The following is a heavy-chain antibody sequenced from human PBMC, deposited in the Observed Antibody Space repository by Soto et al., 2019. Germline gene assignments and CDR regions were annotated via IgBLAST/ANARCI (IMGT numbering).Heavy chain of an antibody. V-gene: IGHV4-34*01. CDR3: ARGLSLRPGY. CDR1: GGSFSGYY. Sequence: SETLSLTCAFYGGSFSGYYWSWIRQPPGKGLEWIGEINHSGSTNYNPSLKSRVTISVDTSKNQFSLKLSSVTAADTAVYYCARGLSLRPGYWGQGTLVTVS. CDR2: INHSGST. D-gene: IGHD3-10*01. J-gene: IGHJ4*02.